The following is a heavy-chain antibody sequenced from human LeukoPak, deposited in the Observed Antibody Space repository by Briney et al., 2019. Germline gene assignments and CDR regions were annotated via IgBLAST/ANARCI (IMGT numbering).Heavy chain of an antibody. Sequence: GGSLRLSCSASGFTFSSYAMHWVRQAPGKGLEYVSAISSNGGSTYYADSVKGRFTISRDNSKNTLYLQMSSLRAEDTAVYYCVKGYAAVAGDGFDYWGQGTLVTVSS. D-gene: IGHD6-19*01. J-gene: IGHJ4*02. V-gene: IGHV3-64D*06. CDR2: ISSNGGST. CDR1: GFTFSSYA. CDR3: VKGYAAVAGDGFDY.